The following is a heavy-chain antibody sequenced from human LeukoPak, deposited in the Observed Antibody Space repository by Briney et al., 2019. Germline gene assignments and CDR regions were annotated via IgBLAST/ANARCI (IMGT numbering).Heavy chain of an antibody. CDR1: GFTFTSYW. V-gene: IGHV3-74*01. J-gene: IGHJ4*02. CDR2: MNVDGSSK. CDR3: ARVFHISSYYDSSGYYEG. D-gene: IGHD3-22*01. Sequence: GGSLRLSCAASGFTFTSYWMHWVRQAPGKGLVWVSHMNVDGSSKNYADSVEGRFTISRDNAKNTLYLQMSSLRAEDTAVYYCARVFHISSYYDSSGYYEGWGQGTLVTVSS.